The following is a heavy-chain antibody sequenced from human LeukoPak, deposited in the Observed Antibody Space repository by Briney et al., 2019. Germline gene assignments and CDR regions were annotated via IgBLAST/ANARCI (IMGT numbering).Heavy chain of an antibody. CDR2: ILYTGST. D-gene: IGHD2-2*01. CDR3: ARRREGTGWGANNWFDP. J-gene: IGHJ5*02. Sequence: SSETLSLTCTVSGDSIRNYYRNWMRQPPGKGLEWIGHILYTGSTNYNPSLKSRVTISVDTSKNQFSLKMTSVTAADTAVYYCARRREGTGWGANNWFDPWGRGSLVTVSS. V-gene: IGHV4-59*08. CDR1: GDSIRNYY.